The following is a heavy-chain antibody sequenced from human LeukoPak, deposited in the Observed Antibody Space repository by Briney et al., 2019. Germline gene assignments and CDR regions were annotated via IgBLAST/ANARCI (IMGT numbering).Heavy chain of an antibody. CDR2: IKEDGSEK. Sequence: GGSLRLSCAASGFTFSTYWMMWSRQAPGKGLEWVANIKEDGSEKYYVDSVKGRFTISRDGAKNSLYLQMNSLRAEDTAVYYCARGLTVKGYWGQGTLVTVSS. CDR3: ARGLTVKGY. V-gene: IGHV3-7*01. CDR1: GFTFSTYW. D-gene: IGHD1-20*01. J-gene: IGHJ4*02.